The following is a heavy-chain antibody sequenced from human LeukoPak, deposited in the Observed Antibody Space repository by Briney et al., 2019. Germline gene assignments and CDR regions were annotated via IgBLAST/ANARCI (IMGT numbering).Heavy chain of an antibody. Sequence: KPSETLSLTCAVYGGSFSGYYWSWIRQPPGKGLEWIGEINHSGSTNYNPSLKRRVTISVDTSKNQFSLKLSSVTAADTAVYYCARGRLWRYYYYGMDVGGQGTTVTVSS. CDR3: ARGRLWRYYYYGMDV. CDR1: GGSFSGYY. V-gene: IGHV4-34*01. D-gene: IGHD1-1*01. CDR2: INHSGST. J-gene: IGHJ6*02.